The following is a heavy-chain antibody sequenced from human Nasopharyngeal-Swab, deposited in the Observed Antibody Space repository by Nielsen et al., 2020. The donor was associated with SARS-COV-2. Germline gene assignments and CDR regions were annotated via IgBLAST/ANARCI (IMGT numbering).Heavy chain of an antibody. CDR1: GGSFSGYY. J-gene: IGHJ6*02. CDR2: INHSGST. Sequence: SETLSLTCAVYGGSFSGYYWSWIRQPPGKGLEWIGEINHSGSTNYNPSLKGRVTISVDTSKNQFSLKLSSVTAADTAVYYCARVTIFGGSYGMDVWGQGTTVTVSS. CDR3: ARVTIFGGSYGMDV. D-gene: IGHD3-3*01. V-gene: IGHV4-34*01.